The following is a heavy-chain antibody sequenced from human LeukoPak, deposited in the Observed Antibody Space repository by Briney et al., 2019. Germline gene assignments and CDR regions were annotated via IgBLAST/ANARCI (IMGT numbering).Heavy chain of an antibody. CDR3: ARAKEYSTLGDWFDS. V-gene: IGHV1-2*02. J-gene: IGHJ5*01. CDR2: TNPNSGGT. CDR1: GYIFSGYF. D-gene: IGHD2/OR15-2a*01. Sequence: GASVKVSCKASGYIFSGYFMHWVRQAPGQGLEWMGWTNPNSGGTSYAQKFQGRVTMTRDTSISTAYMELTRLTSDDTADYYCARAKEYSTLGDWFDSWGQGTLVTVSS.